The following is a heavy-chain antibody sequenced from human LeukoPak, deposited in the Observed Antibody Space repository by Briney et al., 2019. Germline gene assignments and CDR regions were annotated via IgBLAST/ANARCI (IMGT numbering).Heavy chain of an antibody. D-gene: IGHD3-10*01. J-gene: IGHJ4*02. CDR1: GFTFNTYA. CDR2: ISDSGGSA. V-gene: IGHV3-23*01. Sequence: GGSLRLSCAASGFTFNTYAMSWVRQAPGKGLEWVSAISDSGGSAYYADSVKGRFTISRDNSKNTLYLQMNSLRAEDTAVYYCAKATYYYGSGSPILAYWGQGTLVTVSS. CDR3: AKATYYYGSGSPILAY.